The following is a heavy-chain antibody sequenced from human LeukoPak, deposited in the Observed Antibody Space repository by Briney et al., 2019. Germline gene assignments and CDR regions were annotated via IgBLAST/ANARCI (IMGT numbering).Heavy chain of an antibody. V-gene: IGHV3-30*03. Sequence: GGSLRLSCAASGFTFSNYGMHWVRQAPGKGLEWVAIISYDGSNKYYADSVKGRFTISRDNAKKTLYLQMNSLRVEDTALYYCVRDQDGGFDYWGQGTVVDVSS. CDR1: GFTFSNYG. CDR3: VRDQDGGFDY. J-gene: IGHJ4*02. CDR2: ISYDGSNK.